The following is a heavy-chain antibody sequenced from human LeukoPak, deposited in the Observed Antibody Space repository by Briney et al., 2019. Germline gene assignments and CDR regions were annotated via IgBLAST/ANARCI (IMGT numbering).Heavy chain of an antibody. CDR3: ARFTDSSGYGRY. J-gene: IGHJ4*02. CDR2: IYYSGST. Sequence: SETLSLTCTVSGGSISSYYWSWIRQPPGKGLEWIGYIYYSGSTNYNPSLKSRVTISVDTSKNQFSLKLSSVTAADTAVYYCARFTDSSGYGRYWGQGTLVTVFS. CDR1: GGSISSYY. D-gene: IGHD3-22*01. V-gene: IGHV4-59*01.